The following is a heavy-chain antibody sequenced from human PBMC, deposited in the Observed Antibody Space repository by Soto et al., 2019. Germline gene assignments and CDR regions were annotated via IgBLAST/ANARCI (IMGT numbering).Heavy chain of an antibody. CDR1: GGSMGSYH. CDR3: ARDTVLTGMFDF. V-gene: IGHV4-59*01. CDR2: VYYTGTT. D-gene: IGHD4-17*01. Sequence: PSGSLSLTCTVSGGSMGSYHLSWVRQPPGKGLEWIASVYYTGTTNYNPSLGSRVTISIDAPGNRFSMEITSVTAADTAIYYCARDTVLTGMFDFWGQGTLVTVSS. J-gene: IGHJ4*02.